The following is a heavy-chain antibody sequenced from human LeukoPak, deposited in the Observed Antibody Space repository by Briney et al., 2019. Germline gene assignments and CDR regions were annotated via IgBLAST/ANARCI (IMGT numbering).Heavy chain of an antibody. J-gene: IGHJ4*02. CDR3: ARQSVGTASIYYFAY. D-gene: IGHD1-26*01. CDR2: IYYSGST. Sequence: SETLSLICTVSGGSISSYYWSWIRQPPGKGLEWIGYIYYSGSTNYNPSLKSRVTISVDTSKNQFSLKLSSVTAADTAVYYCARQSVGTASIYYFAYWGQGILVTVSS. CDR1: GGSISSYY. V-gene: IGHV4-59*08.